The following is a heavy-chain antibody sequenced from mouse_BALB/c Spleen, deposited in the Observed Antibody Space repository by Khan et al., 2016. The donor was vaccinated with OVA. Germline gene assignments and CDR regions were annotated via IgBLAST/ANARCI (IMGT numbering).Heavy chain of an antibody. CDR2: ISTGGSYT. J-gene: IGHJ3*01. V-gene: IGHV5-6*01. Sequence: EVQLVESGGDLVKPGGSLKLSCAASGFTFSTYGMPWVRQTPDKRLEWVATISTGGSYTYYPDSVKGRFTISRDNDKNTLYLQMSSLKSEDTAMFYCARLAYYYDSEGFAYWGQGTLVTVSA. CDR1: GFTFSTYG. D-gene: IGHD1-1*01. CDR3: ARLAYYYDSEGFAY.